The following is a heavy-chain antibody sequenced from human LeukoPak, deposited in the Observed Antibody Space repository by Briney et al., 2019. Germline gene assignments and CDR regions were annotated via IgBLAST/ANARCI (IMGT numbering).Heavy chain of an antibody. CDR2: VYYSGKT. D-gene: IGHD3-22*01. J-gene: IGHJ4*02. CDR3: ARSVMDSSDFYYFDY. CDR1: GGSINNDDYS. Sequence: SETLSLTCAVSGGSINNDDYSWSWIRQPPGKGLEWIGYVYYSGKTYYTPSLQSLVTISVDTSKNQFSLRLTSVTAADTAVYYCARSVMDSSDFYYFDYWGQGTLVTVSS. V-gene: IGHV4-30-4*07.